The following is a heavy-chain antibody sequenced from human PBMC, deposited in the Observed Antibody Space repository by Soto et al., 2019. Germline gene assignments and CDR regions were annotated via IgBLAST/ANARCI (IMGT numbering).Heavy chain of an antibody. CDR2: IYPGDSDT. CDR3: ARTSAAGKYYYGMDV. CDR1: GYSFTSYW. V-gene: IGHV5-51*01. J-gene: IGHJ6*02. Sequence: GESLKISCKGSGYSFTSYWIGWVRQMPGKGLEWMGIIYPGDSDTRYSPSFQGQVTISADKSISTAYLQWSSLRASDTAMYYCARTSAAGKYYYGMDVWGQGTTVTVAS. D-gene: IGHD6-13*01.